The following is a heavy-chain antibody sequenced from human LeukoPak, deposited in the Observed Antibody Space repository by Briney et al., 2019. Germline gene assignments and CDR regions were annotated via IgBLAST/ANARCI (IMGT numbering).Heavy chain of an antibody. CDR1: GFTFSSYG. V-gene: IGHV3-21*01. J-gene: IGHJ3*02. D-gene: IGHD6-13*01. CDR3: ARDRAAAGKGAFDI. Sequence: GGSLRLSCAASGFTFSSYGMHWVRQAPGKGLEWVSSISSSSSYIYYADSVKGRFTISRDNAKNSLYLQMNSLRAEDTAVYYCARDRAAAGKGAFDIWGQGTMVTVSS. CDR2: ISSSSSYI.